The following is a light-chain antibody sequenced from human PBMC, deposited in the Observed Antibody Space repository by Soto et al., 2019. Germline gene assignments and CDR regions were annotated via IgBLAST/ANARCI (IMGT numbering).Light chain of an antibody. J-gene: IGKJ4*01. V-gene: IGKV1-27*01. CDR1: QGISYY. CDR3: QKYNSAPLT. Sequence: DIQMTQSPSFMSASVGDRVTITCRASQGISYYVAWYQQQPGKVPKLLIYAASALQSGVPSRFSGSGSGTDFSLTISSLQPEDVATYYWQKYNSAPLTFGGGTMVEIK. CDR2: AAS.